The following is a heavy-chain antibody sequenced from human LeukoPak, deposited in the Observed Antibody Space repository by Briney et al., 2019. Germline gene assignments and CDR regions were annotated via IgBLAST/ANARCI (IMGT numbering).Heavy chain of an antibody. J-gene: IGHJ4*02. V-gene: IGHV3-33*01. Sequence: AGGSLRLSCAASGFTFSSYGMHWVRQAPGKGLEWVAVIWYDGSNKYYADSVKGRFTISRDNSKNTLHLQMNSLRAEDTAVYYCAREIVATAKGAYYFDYWGQGTLVTVSS. CDR2: IWYDGSNK. CDR3: AREIVATAKGAYYFDY. CDR1: GFTFSSYG. D-gene: IGHD5-12*01.